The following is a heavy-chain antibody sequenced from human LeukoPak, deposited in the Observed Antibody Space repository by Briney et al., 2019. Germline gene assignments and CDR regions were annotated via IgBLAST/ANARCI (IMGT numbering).Heavy chain of an antibody. D-gene: IGHD2-8*01. Sequence: GGSLRLSCAASGFTFSSYAMSWVRQAPGKGLEWVSAISGSGGSTYCADSVKGRFTISRDNSKNTLYLQMNSLRAEDTAVYYCAKDLAHCTNGVCSFGFDYWGQGTLVTVSS. V-gene: IGHV3-23*01. CDR2: ISGSGGST. CDR1: GFTFSSYA. J-gene: IGHJ4*02. CDR3: AKDLAHCTNGVCSFGFDY.